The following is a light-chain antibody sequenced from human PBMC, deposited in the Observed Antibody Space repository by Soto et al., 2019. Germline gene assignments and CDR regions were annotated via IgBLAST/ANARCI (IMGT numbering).Light chain of an antibody. CDR2: DVS. J-gene: IGLJ1*01. CDR3: SSYTSTYTYV. CDR1: SSDIGGYNH. V-gene: IGLV2-14*03. Sequence: QSVLTQPASVSGSPGQSITISCTGTSSDIGGYNHVSWYQHHPGKAPKVMIYDVSNRPSGVSNRFWGSKSGNTASLTISGRQAEDEADYYCSSYTSTYTYVFGTGTKLTVL.